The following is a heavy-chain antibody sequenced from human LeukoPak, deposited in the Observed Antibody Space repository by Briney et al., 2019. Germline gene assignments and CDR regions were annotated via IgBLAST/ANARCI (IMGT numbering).Heavy chain of an antibody. CDR1: GFTFSSYG. CDR2: IRYDGSNK. CDR3: AKEGLFEYDYYYYMDV. D-gene: IGHD3-9*01. Sequence: GGSLRLSCAASGFTFSSYGMHWVRQAPGKGLEWVAFIRYDGSNKYYADSVKGRFTISRDNFKNTLYLQINSLRAEDTAVYYCAKEGLFEYDYYYYMDVWGKGTTVSISS. J-gene: IGHJ6*03. V-gene: IGHV3-30*02.